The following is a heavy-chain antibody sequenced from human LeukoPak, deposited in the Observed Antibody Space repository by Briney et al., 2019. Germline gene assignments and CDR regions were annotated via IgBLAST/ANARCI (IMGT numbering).Heavy chain of an antibody. D-gene: IGHD5-18*01. CDR1: GFTFSTYT. J-gene: IGHJ4*02. Sequence: PGGSLRLSCAASGFTFSTYTMNWVRQAPGKGPEWVAIIWYDGSNKYYAESVEGRFTISRDNSKNTLYLQMNSLRAEDTAVYSCARGLGYSYGYGIDYWGQGTLVIASS. CDR3: ARGLGYSYGYGIDY. CDR2: IWYDGSNK. V-gene: IGHV3-33*08.